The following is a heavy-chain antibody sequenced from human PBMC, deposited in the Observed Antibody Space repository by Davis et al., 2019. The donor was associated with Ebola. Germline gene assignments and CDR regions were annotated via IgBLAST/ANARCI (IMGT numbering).Heavy chain of an antibody. Sequence: AASVKVSCKASGGTFSSYAISWVRQAPGQGLEWMGGIIPIFGTANYAQKFQGRVTITADESTSTAYMELSSLRAEDTAVYYCARAQDEGGVIGVFNYGMDVWGQGTTVTVSS. CDR3: ARAQDEGGVIGVFNYGMDV. V-gene: IGHV1-69*13. CDR1: GGTFSSYA. J-gene: IGHJ6*02. CDR2: IIPIFGTA. D-gene: IGHD2/OR15-2a*01.